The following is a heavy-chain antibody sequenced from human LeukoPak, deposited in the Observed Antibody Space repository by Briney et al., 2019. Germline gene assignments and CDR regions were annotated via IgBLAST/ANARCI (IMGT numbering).Heavy chain of an antibody. J-gene: IGHJ4*02. CDR3: AIVEMDYDILTGYYDGDY. CDR2: ISGSGGST. D-gene: IGHD3-9*01. CDR1: GFTFSDYG. V-gene: IGHV3-23*01. Sequence: GGSLRLSCEASGFTFSDYGMSWVRQAPGEGLEWVSGISGSGGSTYYADSVKGRFTISRDNSKNTLYLQMNSLRAEDTAVYYCAIVEMDYDILTGYYDGDYWGQGTLVTVSS.